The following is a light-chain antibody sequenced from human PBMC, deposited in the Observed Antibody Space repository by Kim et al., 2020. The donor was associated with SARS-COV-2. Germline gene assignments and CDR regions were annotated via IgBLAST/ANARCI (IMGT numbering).Light chain of an antibody. J-gene: IGKJ4*01. CDR2: GAS. CDR3: QQYGGSPT. CDR1: QSVSSSY. Sequence: EIVLTQSPGTLSLSPGERATLSCRASQSVSSSYLAWYRQKPGQAPRLLIYGASSRATGIPDRFSGSGSGTDFTLTISRLEPEDFAVYYCQQYGGSPTFGGGTKVDIK. V-gene: IGKV3-20*01.